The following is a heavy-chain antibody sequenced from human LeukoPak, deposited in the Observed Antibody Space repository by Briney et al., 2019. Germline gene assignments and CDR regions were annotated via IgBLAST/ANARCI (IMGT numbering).Heavy chain of an antibody. D-gene: IGHD3-3*01. CDR1: GFTFSSYS. CDR2: ISSSSSYI. J-gene: IGHJ6*03. V-gene: IGHV3-21*01. CDR3: ARDGYYDFWSGYYYYMDV. Sequence: GGSLRLSCAASGFTFSSYSMNWVRQAPGKGLEWVSSISSSSSYIYYADSVKGRFTISRDNAKNSLYLQMNSLRAEDTAVCYCARDGYYDFWSGYYYYMDVWGKGTTVTVSS.